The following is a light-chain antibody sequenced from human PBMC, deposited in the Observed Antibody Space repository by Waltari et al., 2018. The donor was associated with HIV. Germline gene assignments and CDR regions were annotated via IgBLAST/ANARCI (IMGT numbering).Light chain of an antibody. J-gene: IGLJ3*02. CDR1: SGSIAANP. CDR2: EDN. Sequence: NFMLTQPHSVSGSPGKTVTISCTRSSGSIAANPAKWYQQRPGSAPTTVIYEDNQRPSGVPDRFSGSIDSSSNSASLIISGLKTEDEADYYCQSSDSSNWVFGGGTKVTVL. V-gene: IGLV6-57*03. CDR3: QSSDSSNWV.